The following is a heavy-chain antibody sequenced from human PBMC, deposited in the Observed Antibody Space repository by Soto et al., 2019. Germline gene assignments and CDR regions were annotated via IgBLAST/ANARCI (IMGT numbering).Heavy chain of an antibody. Sequence: SVKVSCKASGGTFSSYAISWVRQAPGQGLEWMGGIIPIFGTANYAQKFQGRVTITADESTSTAYMELSSLRSEDTAVYYCARDRSITGTENWFDPWGQGTLVTVSS. CDR3: ARDRSITGTENWFDP. V-gene: IGHV1-69*13. J-gene: IGHJ5*02. CDR2: IIPIFGTA. D-gene: IGHD1-7*01. CDR1: GGTFSSYA.